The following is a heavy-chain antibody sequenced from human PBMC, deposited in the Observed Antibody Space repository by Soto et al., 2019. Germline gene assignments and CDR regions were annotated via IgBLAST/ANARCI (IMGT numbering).Heavy chain of an antibody. Sequence: GGSLRLSCEASGFTFSSYPMHWVRQAPGKGLEWVTVISYDGGNQYYADSVTGRFTISRDNSKDTLYLQMHSLRSDDTAVYFCARGPVTQTSFIDHWGQGTLVTVFS. CDR3: ARGPVTQTSFIDH. J-gene: IGHJ4*02. V-gene: IGHV3-30-3*01. CDR1: GFTFSSYP. CDR2: ISYDGGNQ. D-gene: IGHD4-4*01.